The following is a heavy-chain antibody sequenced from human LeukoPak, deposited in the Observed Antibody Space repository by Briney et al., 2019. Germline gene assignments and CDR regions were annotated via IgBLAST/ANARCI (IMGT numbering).Heavy chain of an antibody. Sequence: PSQTLSLTCTVSGGSINSGGHYWNWIRQHPGKGLEWIGYIYYSGSTSYNPSLKSRVSISVDTSKNQFSLKLTSVTAADTSLYYCARGRYTSSWFGSHTQNWFDPWGQGALVTVSS. V-gene: IGHV4-31*03. CDR3: ARGRYTSSWFGSHTQNWFDP. CDR2: IYYSGST. CDR1: GGSINSGGHY. J-gene: IGHJ5*02. D-gene: IGHD6-13*01.